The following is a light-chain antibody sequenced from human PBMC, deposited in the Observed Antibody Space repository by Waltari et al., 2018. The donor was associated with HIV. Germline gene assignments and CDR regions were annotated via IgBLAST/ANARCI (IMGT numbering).Light chain of an antibody. CDR2: KAS. CDR1: QSISSW. J-gene: IGKJ2*01. V-gene: IGKV1-5*03. Sequence: DIQMTQPPSILSASVGDRVLITCRASQSISSWLAWYQHKPGTAPKLLIYKASVLEGGVPSRFSGSGSGTEFTLNITNLQPDDFATYYCQHYSTSPYTFGQGTNLEIK. CDR3: QHYSTSPYT.